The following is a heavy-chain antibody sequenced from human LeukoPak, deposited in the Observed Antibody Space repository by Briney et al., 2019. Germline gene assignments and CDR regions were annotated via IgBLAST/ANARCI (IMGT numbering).Heavy chain of an antibody. J-gene: IGHJ6*03. V-gene: IGHV3-48*03. CDR3: AREGYYDFWSGYSYYYYYMDV. CDR1: GFTFSSYE. D-gene: IGHD3-3*01. CDR2: ISSSGSTI. Sequence: GGSLRLSCAASGFTFSSYEMNWVRQAPGKGLEWVSYISSSGSTIYYADSVKGRFTISRDNAKNSLYLQMNSLRAEDTAVYYCAREGYYDFWSGYSYYYYYMDVWGQGTLVTVSS.